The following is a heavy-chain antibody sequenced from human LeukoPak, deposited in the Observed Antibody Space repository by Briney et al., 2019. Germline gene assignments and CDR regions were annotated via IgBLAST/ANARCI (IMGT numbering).Heavy chain of an antibody. D-gene: IGHD3-22*01. CDR3: ASRMYYYDTSGYSSDAFDI. CDR1: GFTFSDYY. Sequence: GGSLRLSFAASGFTFSDYYMSWIRQAPGKGLEWVSYIGTSGSTKYYADSVKGRFTISRDNAKNSLYLQMNSLRAEDTAVYYCASRMYYYDTSGYSSDAFDIWGQGTMVTVSS. J-gene: IGHJ3*02. CDR2: IGTSGSTK. V-gene: IGHV3-11*04.